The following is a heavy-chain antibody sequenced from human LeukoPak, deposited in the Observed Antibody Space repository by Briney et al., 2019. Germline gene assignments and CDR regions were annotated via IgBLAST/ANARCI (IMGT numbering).Heavy chain of an antibody. D-gene: IGHD1-26*01. Sequence: SQTLSLTCTVSGGSISSGSYYWSWIRQPAGKGLEWIGRIYTSRSTHYNPSLKSRVTISVDTSKNQFSLKLSSVTAADTAVYYCASAYSVGATKWFGAFDIWGQGTMVTVSS. CDR3: ASAYSVGATKWFGAFDI. CDR2: IYTSRST. J-gene: IGHJ3*02. CDR1: GGSISSGSYY. V-gene: IGHV4-61*02.